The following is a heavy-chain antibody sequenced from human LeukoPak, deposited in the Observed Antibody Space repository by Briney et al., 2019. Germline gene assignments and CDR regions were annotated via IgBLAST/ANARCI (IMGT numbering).Heavy chain of an antibody. D-gene: IGHD3-22*01. CDR2: INGDGSTT. Sequence: GWSLRLSCAASGFTFSRYWMHWVRQAPGKGLVWVSRINGDGSTTSYADSVKGRFTISRDNAKNTLYLQMNSLRAEDTAVYYCATGNYYDSRGYYTFGHWGQGTLVTVSS. CDR1: GFTFSRYW. CDR3: ATGNYYDSRGYYTFGH. V-gene: IGHV3-74*01. J-gene: IGHJ4*02.